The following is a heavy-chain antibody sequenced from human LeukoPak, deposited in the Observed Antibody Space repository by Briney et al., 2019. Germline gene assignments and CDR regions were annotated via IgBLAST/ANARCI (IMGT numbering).Heavy chain of an antibody. V-gene: IGHV1-46*03. D-gene: IGHD5-12*01. CDR2: INPSGGST. CDR1: GYTFTSYY. Sequence: GASVKVSCKASGYTFTSYYTHWVRQAPGQGREWMGIINPSGGSTSYAQKFQGRVTMTKDTSTSTVYMELSSLRSEDTAVYYCAGIVATNDAFDIWGQGTMVTVSS. CDR3: AGIVATNDAFDI. J-gene: IGHJ3*02.